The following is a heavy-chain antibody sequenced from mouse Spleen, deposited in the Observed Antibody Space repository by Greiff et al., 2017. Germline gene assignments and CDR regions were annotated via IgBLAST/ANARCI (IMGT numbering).Heavy chain of an antibody. V-gene: IGHV1-62-3*01. CDR2: IDPNSGGT. D-gene: IGHD2-1*01. Sequence: QVQLQQSGAELVKPGASVKLSCKASGYTFTSYWMHWVKQRPGRGLEWIGRIDPNSGGTKYNEKFKSKATLTVDKPSSTAYMQFSSLTSEDSAIYYCARRCGNLYWYFDVWGAGTTVTVSS. CDR1: GYTFTSYW. J-gene: IGHJ1*01. CDR3: ARRCGNLYWYFDV.